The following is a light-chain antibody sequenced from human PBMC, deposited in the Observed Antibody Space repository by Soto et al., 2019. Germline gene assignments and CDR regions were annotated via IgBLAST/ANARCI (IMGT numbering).Light chain of an antibody. CDR3: QQYGSSSLT. CDR2: GAS. Sequence: EIVLTQSPGTLSLSPGERATLSCRASQSVSSSYLAWYQQKPGQAPRLLIYGASGRATGIPDRFSGSGSGTDFTLTISRREPEDCAVYYCQQYGSSSLTFGGGTKVEMK. CDR1: QSVSSSY. V-gene: IGKV3-20*01. J-gene: IGKJ4*01.